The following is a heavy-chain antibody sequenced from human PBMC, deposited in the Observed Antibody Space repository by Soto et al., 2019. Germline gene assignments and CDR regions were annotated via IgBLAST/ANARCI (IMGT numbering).Heavy chain of an antibody. CDR1: GASIRGYY. CDR3: ARGYSPALGAPWARVNWFDP. Sequence: PSETLSLTSRVSGASIRGYYWHWIRQPPGKGLEWIGYVYTSDYTRYSSSLKSRVTISVDTSKSQFYLRLNSVTAADTAVYYCARGYSPALGAPWARVNWFDPWGQGTLVTVSS. D-gene: IGHD1-26*01. J-gene: IGHJ5*02. V-gene: IGHV4-4*08. CDR2: VYTSDYT.